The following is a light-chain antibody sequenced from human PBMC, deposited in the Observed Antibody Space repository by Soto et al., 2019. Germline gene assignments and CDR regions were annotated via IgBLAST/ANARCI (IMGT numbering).Light chain of an antibody. J-gene: IGLJ1*01. V-gene: IGLV2-14*01. Sequence: QSVLTQPASVSGSPGQSITISCTGTSSDVGGYNYVSWYQQHPGKAPKLMICEVSNRPSGVSNRFSGSKSGNTASLTISGLQAEDEADYYCSSYTSSSIDYVFGTGTKVTVL. CDR1: SSDVGGYNY. CDR3: SSYTSSSIDYV. CDR2: EVS.